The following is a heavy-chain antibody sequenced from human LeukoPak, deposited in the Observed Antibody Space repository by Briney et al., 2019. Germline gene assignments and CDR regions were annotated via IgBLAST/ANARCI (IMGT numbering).Heavy chain of an antibody. CDR1: GDSITSTNY. CDR3: ARTYYYPNYYFDY. Sequence: AGTLSLTCGFAGDSITSTNYWTWVRQPPGKGLEWIGEVNLQGSTNYNPSLMGRVAISVDMSENHISLQLTSVTAADTAVYYCARTYYYPNYYFDYWGQGTLVTVSS. CDR2: VNLQGST. D-gene: IGHD3-10*01. J-gene: IGHJ4*02. V-gene: IGHV4-4*02.